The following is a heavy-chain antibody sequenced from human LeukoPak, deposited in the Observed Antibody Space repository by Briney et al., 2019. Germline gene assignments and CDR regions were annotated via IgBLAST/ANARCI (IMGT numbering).Heavy chain of an antibody. Sequence: PGGSLRLSCAASGFTFSSYDMHWVRQATGKGLEWVSAIGTAGDTYYPGSVKGRFTISRENAKNSLYLQMNSLRAGDTAVYYCARDGRFGELLFWGQGTLVTVSS. CDR1: GFTFSSYD. J-gene: IGHJ4*02. D-gene: IGHD3-10*01. V-gene: IGHV3-13*01. CDR3: ARDGRFGELLF. CDR2: IGTAGDT.